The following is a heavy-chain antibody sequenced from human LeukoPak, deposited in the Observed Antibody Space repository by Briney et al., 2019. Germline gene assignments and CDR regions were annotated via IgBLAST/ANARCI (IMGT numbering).Heavy chain of an antibody. V-gene: IGHV4-59*01. Sequence: PSETLSLTCTVSGDSISTYYWSWIRQPPGKGLEWIGYIYYGGNTSINPSLKSRVTISVDTSKNQFSLKLSSVTAADTAVYYCARVGSGNFDLWGRGTLVTVSS. J-gene: IGHJ2*01. CDR3: ARVGSGNFDL. D-gene: IGHD3-10*01. CDR2: IYYGGNT. CDR1: GDSISTYY.